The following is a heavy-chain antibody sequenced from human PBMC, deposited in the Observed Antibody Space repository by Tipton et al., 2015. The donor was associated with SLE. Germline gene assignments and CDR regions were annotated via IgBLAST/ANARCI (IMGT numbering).Heavy chain of an antibody. V-gene: IGHV4-38-2*01. J-gene: IGHJ4*02. Sequence: TLSLTCAVSAYSISSGYYWGWIRQFPGKGLEWIGSFYHSGSTYYNPSLKSRVTISVDTSKNQFSLKLTSVTAADTAVYYCAVNVVVKVQVDYWGPGALVTVSS. CDR1: AYSISSGYY. D-gene: IGHD2-21*01. CDR3: AVNVVVKVQVDY. CDR2: FYHSGST.